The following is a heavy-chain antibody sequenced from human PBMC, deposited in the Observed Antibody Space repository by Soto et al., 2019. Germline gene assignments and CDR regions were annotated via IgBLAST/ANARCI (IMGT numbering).Heavy chain of an antibody. J-gene: IGHJ6*02. CDR1: GYSFTSYW. CDR3: ARQPTYTVTKYYYYYYGMDV. D-gene: IGHD4-17*01. CDR2: IYPGDSDT. Sequence: PGESLKISCKGSGYSFTSYWIGWVRQMPGKGLEWMGIIYPGDSDTRYSPSFQGQVTISADKSISTAYLQWSSLKASDTAMYYCARQPTYTVTKYYYYYYGMDVWGQGTTVTVSS. V-gene: IGHV5-51*01.